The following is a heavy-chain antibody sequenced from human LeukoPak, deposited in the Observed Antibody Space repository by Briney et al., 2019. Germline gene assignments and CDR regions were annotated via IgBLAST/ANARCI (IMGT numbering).Heavy chain of an antibody. V-gene: IGHV1-69*01. CDR1: GGTFSSYA. D-gene: IGHD2-15*01. CDR2: IIPIFGTA. J-gene: IGHJ4*02. CDR3: ARGNCSGGSCYSYFDY. Sequence: SVKVSCKAPGGTFSSYAISWVRQAPGQGLEWMGGIIPIFGTANYAQKFQGRVMITADESTSTAYMELSSLRSEDTAVYYCARGNCSGGSCYSYFDYWGQGTLVTVSS.